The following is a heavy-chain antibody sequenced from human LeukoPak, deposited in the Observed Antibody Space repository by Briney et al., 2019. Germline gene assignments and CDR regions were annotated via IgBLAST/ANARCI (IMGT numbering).Heavy chain of an antibody. D-gene: IGHD2-15*01. CDR3: AREVDGKIDY. CDR2: IIPIFGTA. Sequence: SVKVSCKASGGTFSSYAISWVRQAPGQGLEWVGGIIPIFGTANYAQKFQGRVTITTDESTSTAYMELSSLRYEDTAVYYCAREVDGKIDYWGQGTLVTVSS. V-gene: IGHV1-69*05. CDR1: GGTFSSYA. J-gene: IGHJ4*02.